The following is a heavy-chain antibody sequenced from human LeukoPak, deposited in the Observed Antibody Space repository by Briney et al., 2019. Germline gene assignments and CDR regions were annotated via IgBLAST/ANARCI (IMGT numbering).Heavy chain of an antibody. D-gene: IGHD1-26*01. J-gene: IGHJ6*03. CDR2: FDPEDGET. V-gene: IGHV1-24*01. CDR3: ATRGVGATKVYYYYMDV. CDR1: GYTLTELS. Sequence: ASVKLSCKVSGYTLTELSMHWVRHAPGKGLGWKGGFDPEDGETIYAQKFQGRVTMTEDTSTDTAYMELSSLRSEDTAVYYCATRGVGATKVYYYYMDVWGKGTTVTVSS.